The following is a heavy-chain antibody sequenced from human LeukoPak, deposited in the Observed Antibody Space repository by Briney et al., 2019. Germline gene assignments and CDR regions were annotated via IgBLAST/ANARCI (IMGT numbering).Heavy chain of an antibody. CDR1: GYTLTELS. CDR2: FDPEDGET. Sequence: ASVKVSCKVSGYTLTELSMRWVRQAPGKGLEWMGGFDPEDGETIYAQKFQGRVTMTEDTSTDTAYMELSSLGSEDTAVYYCATRGFRGPYPWGQGTLVTVSS. J-gene: IGHJ5*02. V-gene: IGHV1-24*01. CDR3: ATRGFRGPYP. D-gene: IGHD3-10*01.